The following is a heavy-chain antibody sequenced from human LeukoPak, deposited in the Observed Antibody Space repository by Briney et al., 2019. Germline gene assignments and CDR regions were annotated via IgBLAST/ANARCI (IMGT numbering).Heavy chain of an antibody. CDR1: GFTFSSYW. D-gene: IGHD2-2*02. CDR2: IKQDGSEK. CDR3: AKDPQDIVVVPAAIRGYYFDY. Sequence: GGSLRLSCAASGFTFSSYWMSWVRQAPGKGLEWVANIKQDGSEKYYVDSVKGRFTISRDNAKNSLYLQMNSLRAEDTAVYYCAKDPQDIVVVPAAIRGYYFDYWGQGTLVTVSS. V-gene: IGHV3-7*01. J-gene: IGHJ4*02.